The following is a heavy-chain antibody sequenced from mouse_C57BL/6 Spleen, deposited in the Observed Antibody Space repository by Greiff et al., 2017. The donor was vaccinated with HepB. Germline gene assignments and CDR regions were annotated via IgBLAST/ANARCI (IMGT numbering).Heavy chain of an antibody. J-gene: IGHJ2*01. D-gene: IGHD1-1*02. Sequence: EVQLVESEGGLVQPGSSMKLSCTASGFTFSDYYMAWVRQVPEKGLEWVANINYDGSSTYYLDSLKSRFIISRDNAKNILYLQMSSLKSEDTATYYCARDGRLSFDYWGQGTTLTVSS. CDR1: GFTFSDYY. CDR2: INYDGSST. CDR3: ARDGRLSFDY. V-gene: IGHV5-16*01.